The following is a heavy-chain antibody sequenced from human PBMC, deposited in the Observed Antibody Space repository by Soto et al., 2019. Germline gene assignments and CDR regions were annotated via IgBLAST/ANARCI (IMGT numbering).Heavy chain of an antibody. D-gene: IGHD6-6*01. V-gene: IGHV4-31*03. CDR1: GGSISSGGYY. CDR2: IYYSGST. CDR3: ARMGVMGAARGSFDY. Sequence: SETLSLTCTVSGGSISSGGYYWSWIRQHPGKGLEWIGYIYYSGSTYYNPSLKSRVTISVDTSKNQFSLKLSSVTAADTAVYYCARMGVMGAARGSFDYWGQGTLVTVSS. J-gene: IGHJ4*02.